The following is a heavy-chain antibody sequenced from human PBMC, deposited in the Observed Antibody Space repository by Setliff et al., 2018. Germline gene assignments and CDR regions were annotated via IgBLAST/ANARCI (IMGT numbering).Heavy chain of an antibody. CDR3: ARTGTYRYFEF. D-gene: IGHD1-1*01. Sequence: SETLSLTCTVSGGSISSGVYYWGWIRQPPGKGLEWIGRIYHGGKTYYNTSLESRLTISVDTSKNQFSLKLRSVTAADTAVYYCARTGTYRYFEFWGQGILVTVSS. J-gene: IGHJ4*02. V-gene: IGHV4-39*01. CDR1: GGSISSGVYY. CDR2: IYHGGKT.